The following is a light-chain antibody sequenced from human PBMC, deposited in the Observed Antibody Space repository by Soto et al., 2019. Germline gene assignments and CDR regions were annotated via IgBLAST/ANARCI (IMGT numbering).Light chain of an antibody. CDR2: GAS. Sequence: DIQMTQSPSSLSASVGDRVTITCRASLTIGDSLSWFQQKAGKPPTLLIYGASALQSGVPARFSGSGSGTDFTLTISNMQREDFATYYCLQTYNLPRTFGQGXXVEFK. CDR1: LTIGDS. CDR3: LQTYNLPRT. V-gene: IGKV1-39*01. J-gene: IGKJ1*01.